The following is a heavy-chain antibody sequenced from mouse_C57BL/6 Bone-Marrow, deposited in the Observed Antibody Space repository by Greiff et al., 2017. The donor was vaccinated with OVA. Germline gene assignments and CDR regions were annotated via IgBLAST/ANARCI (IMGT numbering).Heavy chain of an antibody. V-gene: IGHV1-80*01. Sequence: QVQLQQSGAELVKPGASVKISCKASGYAFSSYWMNWVKQRPGKGLEWIGQIYPGDGDTNYNGKFKGKATLTADNSSSTAYMQLRSLTSEDSAVYCCARRTSPAYYSNDVAWFAYWGQGTLVTVSA. CDR1: GYAFSSYW. CDR2: IYPGDGDT. J-gene: IGHJ3*01. D-gene: IGHD2-5*01. CDR3: ARRTSPAYYSNDVAWFAY.